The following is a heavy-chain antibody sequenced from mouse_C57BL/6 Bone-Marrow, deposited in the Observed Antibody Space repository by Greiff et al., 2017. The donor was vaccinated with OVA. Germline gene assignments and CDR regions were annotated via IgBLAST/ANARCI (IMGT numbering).Heavy chain of an antibody. CDR2: IRHKANGYTT. CDR1: GFTFTDYY. D-gene: IGHD2-4*01. Sequence: EVKLVESGGGLVQPGGSLSLSCAASGFTFTDYYMSWVRQPPGKALEWLGFIRHKANGYTTEYSASVKGWFTISTYNYQSILYLQMNALRAEDRATYYCARGRGYDDGGDYWGQGTTRTVSA. V-gene: IGHV7-3*01. J-gene: IGHJ2*01. CDR3: ARGRGYDDGGDY.